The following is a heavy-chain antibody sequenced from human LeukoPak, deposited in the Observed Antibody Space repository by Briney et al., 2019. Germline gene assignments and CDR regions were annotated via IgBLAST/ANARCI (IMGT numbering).Heavy chain of an antibody. D-gene: IGHD3-10*01. Sequence: GESLQISCKGSGYSFISYWIGWVRQMPGKGLEWMGIIYPGDSDTRYSPSFQGQVTISADKSINTAYLQWSSLKASDTAMYYCARLYGSGSYYNDHLDYWGQGSLSPSPQ. CDR3: ARLYGSGSYYNDHLDY. CDR1: GYSFISYW. J-gene: IGHJ4*02. V-gene: IGHV5-51*01. CDR2: IYPGDSDT.